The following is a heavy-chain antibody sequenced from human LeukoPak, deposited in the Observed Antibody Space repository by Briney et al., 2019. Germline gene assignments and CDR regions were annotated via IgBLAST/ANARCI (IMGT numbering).Heavy chain of an antibody. J-gene: IGHJ5*02. Sequence: ETLSLTCTVSGGSXSSYYWSWIRQPPGKGLEWIGYIYYSGSTNYNPSLKSRVTISVDTSKNQFSLKLSSVTAADTAVYYCARRLARGGWFDPWGQGTLVTVSS. D-gene: IGHD2-21*01. CDR2: IYYSGST. CDR1: GGSXSSYY. CDR3: ARRLARGGWFDP. V-gene: IGHV4-59*08.